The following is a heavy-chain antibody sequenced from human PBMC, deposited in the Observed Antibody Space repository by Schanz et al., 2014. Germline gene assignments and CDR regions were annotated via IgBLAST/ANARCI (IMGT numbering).Heavy chain of an antibody. CDR2: VSSRSDEV. V-gene: IGHV3-23*04. Sequence: EVQLVQSGGGLVQPGGSLRLSCSASTFTFDHYAMTWVRQAPGKGLEWVAAVSSRSDEVKYADSVRGRFTISRDNSRSTMYLQMNSLRAEDTAVYCCAKDLGVDYGDGCFNWYFDLWGRGTLVTASS. J-gene: IGHJ2*01. D-gene: IGHD2-21*01. CDR1: TFTFDHYA. CDR3: AKDLGVDYGDGCFNWYFDL.